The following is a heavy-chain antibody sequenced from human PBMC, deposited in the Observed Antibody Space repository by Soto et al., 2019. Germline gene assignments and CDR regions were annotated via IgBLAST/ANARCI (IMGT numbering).Heavy chain of an antibody. Sequence: SGTLSLTCTVSGFSIGSYDWSWVRQPPGKGLEWIGYIHYSGTTNYNPSLKSRVTISVDTSKNQFSLKLSSVTAAETAVYYCARDGGPVGAQFDYWGQRAPVTVSS. CDR2: IHYSGTT. CDR1: GFSIGSYD. D-gene: IGHD1-26*01. V-gene: IGHV4-59*01. CDR3: ARDGGPVGAQFDY. J-gene: IGHJ4*02.